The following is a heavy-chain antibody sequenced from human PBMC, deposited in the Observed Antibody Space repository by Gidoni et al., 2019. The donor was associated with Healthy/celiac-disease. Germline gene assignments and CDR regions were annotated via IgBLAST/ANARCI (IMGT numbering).Heavy chain of an antibody. CDR1: GYTFTSYG. CDR2: ISAYNGNT. CDR3: ARTLGHYDSSGYLDY. J-gene: IGHJ4*02. D-gene: IGHD3-22*01. Sequence: QVQLFQSGAEFKKPGASVKVSCKASGYTFTSYGISWVRQAPGQGLEWMGWISAYNGNTNYAQKLQGRVTMTTDTSTSTDYMELRSLRSDDTAVYYCARTLGHYDSSGYLDYWGQGTLVTVSS. V-gene: IGHV1-18*01.